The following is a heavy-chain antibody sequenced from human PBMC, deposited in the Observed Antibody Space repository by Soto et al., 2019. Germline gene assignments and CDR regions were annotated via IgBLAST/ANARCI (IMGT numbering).Heavy chain of an antibody. Sequence: XGCLGLSFAASGFTFGSYDMNWVRQAPGKGLEWVSYISYSGNTIYYADSVKGRFTISRDNAKNSLYLQMNSLRAEDTAVYYCARPSENWNPRFDDWGQGTLVTVSS. V-gene: IGHV3-48*03. CDR1: GFTFGSYD. CDR2: ISYSGNTI. CDR3: ARPSENWNPRFDD. J-gene: IGHJ4*02. D-gene: IGHD1-1*01.